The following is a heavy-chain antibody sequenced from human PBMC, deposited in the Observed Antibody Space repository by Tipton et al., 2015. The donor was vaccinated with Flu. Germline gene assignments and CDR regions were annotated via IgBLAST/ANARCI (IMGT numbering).Heavy chain of an antibody. CDR1: GFTVSNNY. CDR3: ATTYYLGYYLDAFDI. Sequence: QLVQSGGGLIQLGGSLRLSCAASGFTVSNNYMSWVRQAPGKGLEWVSVIYSGGSTYYADSVKGRFTISRDNSKNTLYLQMNSLRAEDTAVYYCATTYYLGYYLDAFDIWGQGTMVTVSS. D-gene: IGHD3-22*01. CDR2: IYSGGST. J-gene: IGHJ3*02. V-gene: IGHV3-53*01.